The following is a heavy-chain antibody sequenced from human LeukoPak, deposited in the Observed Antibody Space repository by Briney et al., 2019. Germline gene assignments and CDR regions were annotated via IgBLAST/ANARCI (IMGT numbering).Heavy chain of an antibody. Sequence: GGSLRLSCAASGFTFSGYSMNWVRQAPGKGLEWVSSISSSSGYIYYADSVKGRFTISRDNAKNSLYLQMNSLRAEDTAVYYCAREREDYSNYETSGCYYYMDVWGKGTTVTVSS. V-gene: IGHV3-21*01. D-gene: IGHD4-11*01. CDR1: GFTFSGYS. J-gene: IGHJ6*03. CDR2: ISSSSGYI. CDR3: AREREDYSNYETSGCYYYMDV.